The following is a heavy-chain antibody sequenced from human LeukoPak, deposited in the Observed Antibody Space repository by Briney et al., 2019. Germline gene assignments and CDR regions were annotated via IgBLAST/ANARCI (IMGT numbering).Heavy chain of an antibody. V-gene: IGHV4-31*03. J-gene: IGHJ4*02. D-gene: IGHD3-22*01. Sequence: TSETLSLTCTVSGGSISSDGYYWSWIRQRPGKGLEWIGYIYYSGSTYYNPSLKSRVTISVDTSKNQFSLKLSSVTAADTAVYYCARAGIYDSSGYSYRFFDYWGQGTLVTVSS. CDR3: ARAGIYDSSGYSYRFFDY. CDR2: IYYSGST. CDR1: GGSISSDGYY.